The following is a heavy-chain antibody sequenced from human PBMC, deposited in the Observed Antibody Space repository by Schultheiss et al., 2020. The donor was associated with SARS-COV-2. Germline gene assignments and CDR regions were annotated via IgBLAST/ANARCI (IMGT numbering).Heavy chain of an antibody. J-gene: IGHJ4*02. D-gene: IGHD2-2*01. CDR1: GFTFSSYA. CDR2: ISGSGGST. V-gene: IGHV3-23*01. CDR3: ASYGYCSSTTCYPSH. Sequence: GGSLRLSCAASGFTFSSYAMSWVRQAPGKGLEWVSAISGSGGSTYYADSVKGRFTISRDNSKNTLYLQMSSLRVEDTAVYFCASYGYCSSTTCYPSHWGQGTPVTVSS.